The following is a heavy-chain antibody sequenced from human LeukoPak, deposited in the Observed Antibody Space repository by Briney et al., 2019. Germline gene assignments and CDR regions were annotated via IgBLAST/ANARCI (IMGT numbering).Heavy chain of an antibody. J-gene: IGHJ4*02. CDR2: ISGSGGST. CDR3: AKGYYDSSGYYPWYFDY. CDR1: GFTFSSYA. D-gene: IGHD3-22*01. Sequence: GGSLRLSCAASGFTFSSYAMSWVRQAPGKGLEGVSAISGSGGSTYYADSVKGRFTISRDNSKNTLYLQMNSLRAEDTAVYYCAKGYYDSSGYYPWYFDYWGQGTLVTVSS. V-gene: IGHV3-23*01.